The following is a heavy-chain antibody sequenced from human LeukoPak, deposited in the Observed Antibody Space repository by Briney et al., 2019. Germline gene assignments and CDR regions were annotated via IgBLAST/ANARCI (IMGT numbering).Heavy chain of an antibody. Sequence: PGGSLRLSCAASGFTFSRSWMHWVRQAPGEGLVWVSRITGDGSTTIYADSVKGRFTISRDNAKNMVYLQLNSLRTEDTAVYYCARDNDYKIDYWGQETLLTVSS. CDR2: ITGDGSTT. CDR1: GFTFSRSW. J-gene: IGHJ4*02. V-gene: IGHV3-74*01. D-gene: IGHD4-11*01. CDR3: ARDNDYKIDY.